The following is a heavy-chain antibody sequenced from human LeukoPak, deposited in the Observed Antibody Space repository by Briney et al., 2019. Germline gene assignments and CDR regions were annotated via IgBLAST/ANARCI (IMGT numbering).Heavy chain of an antibody. V-gene: IGHV1-69*13. CDR1: GGTFSSYA. CDR2: IIPIFGIA. J-gene: IGHJ6*02. CDR3: ARESSGWRLYGMDV. D-gene: IGHD6-19*01. Sequence: GASVKVSCKASGGTFSSYAISWVRQAPGQGLEWMGGIIPIFGIANYAQKFQGRVTITADESTSTAYMELSSLRSEDTAVYYCARESSGWRLYGMDVWGQGTTVTVSS.